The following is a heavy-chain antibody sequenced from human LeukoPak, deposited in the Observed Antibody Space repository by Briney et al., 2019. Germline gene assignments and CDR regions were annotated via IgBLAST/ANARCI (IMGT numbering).Heavy chain of an antibody. CDR2: IYYSGST. D-gene: IGHD6-13*01. CDR3: ARSWSSSWYFDY. J-gene: IGHJ4*02. Sequence: SETLSLTCTVSGDSISSYYWSWIRQPPGKGLEWIGYIYYSGSTNYNPSLKSRGTISVDTSKNQFSLKLSSVTAPDTAVYFCARSWSSSWYFDYWGQGTLVTVSS. V-gene: IGHV4-59*08. CDR1: GDSISSYY.